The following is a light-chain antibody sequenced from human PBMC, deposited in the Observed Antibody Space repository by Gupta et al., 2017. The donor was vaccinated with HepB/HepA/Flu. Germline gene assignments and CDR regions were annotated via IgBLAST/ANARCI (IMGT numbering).Light chain of an antibody. CDR2: AAS. J-gene: IGKJ1*01. CDR1: QTVGSNY. V-gene: IGKV3-20*01. CDR3: RQECYSGVT. Sequence: EIVLTQSPGTLSLSPGERATLSCRASQTVGSNYLAWYQQRPGQAPRLLIYAASNRAAGIPDRFSGSGSRTDFGLSIIRLVPQDFAVYYCRQECYSGVTFGQGSKVEIK.